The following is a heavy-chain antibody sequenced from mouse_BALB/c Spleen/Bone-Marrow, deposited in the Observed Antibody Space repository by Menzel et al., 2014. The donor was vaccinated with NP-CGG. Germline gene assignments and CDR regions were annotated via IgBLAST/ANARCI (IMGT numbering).Heavy chain of an antibody. CDR3: ARAAYYRYDEGAWFAY. D-gene: IGHD2-14*01. V-gene: IGHV1-4*01. CDR1: GYTFTSYT. J-gene: IGHJ3*01. CDR2: INPSSGYT. Sequence: LVESGAELARPGASVKMSCKASGYTFTSYTMHWVKQRPGQGLEWIGYINPSSGYTNYNQKLRDKATLTADKSSSTAYIQLSSLTSEDSAVYYCARAAYYRYDEGAWFAYWGQGTLVTVSA.